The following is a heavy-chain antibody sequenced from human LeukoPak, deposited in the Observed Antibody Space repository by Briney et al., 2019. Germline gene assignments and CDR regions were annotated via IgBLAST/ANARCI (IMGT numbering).Heavy chain of an antibody. J-gene: IGHJ6*02. D-gene: IGHD3-9*01. V-gene: IGHV4-38-2*02. CDR2: SYHSGST. CDR3: AREIILTGSHYGMDV. Sequence: SETLSLTCTVSGYSISSGYYWGWIRQPPGKGLEWIGSSYHSGSTYYNPSLKSRVTISVDTSKNQFSLKLSSVTAADTAVYYCAREIILTGSHYGMDVWGQGTTVTVSS. CDR1: GYSISSGYY.